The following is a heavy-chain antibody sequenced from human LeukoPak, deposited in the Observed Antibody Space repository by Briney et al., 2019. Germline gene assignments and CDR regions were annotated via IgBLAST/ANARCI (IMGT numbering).Heavy chain of an antibody. V-gene: IGHV4-4*07. CDR3: ARGLRCSGGSCYLDNDY. CDR1: GGSISSYY. D-gene: IGHD2-15*01. Sequence: SETLSLTCTVSGGSISSYYWSWIRQPAGKGLEWIGRIYTSGSTNYNPSLKSRVTMSVDTSKNQFSLKLSSVTAADTAVYYCARGLRCSGGSCYLDNDYWGQGTLVTVSS. J-gene: IGHJ4*02. CDR2: IYTSGST.